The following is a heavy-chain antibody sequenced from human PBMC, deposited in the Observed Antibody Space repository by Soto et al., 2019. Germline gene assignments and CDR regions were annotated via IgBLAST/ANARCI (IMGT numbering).Heavy chain of an antibody. CDR2: IWYDGSNK. CDR1: GFTFSSYG. Sequence: GGSLRLSCAASGFTFSSYGMHWVRQAPGKGLEWVAGIWYDGSNKYYVDSVKGRFTISRDNSKNTLYLQMNSLRAEDTAVYNCARDKNWAFDYWGQGALVTVSS. CDR3: ARDKNWAFDY. V-gene: IGHV3-33*01. D-gene: IGHD7-27*01. J-gene: IGHJ4*02.